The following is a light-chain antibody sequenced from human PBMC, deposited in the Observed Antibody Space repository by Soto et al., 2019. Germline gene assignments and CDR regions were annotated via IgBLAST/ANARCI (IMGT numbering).Light chain of an antibody. CDR3: SSYKSSRTRYV. V-gene: IGLV2-14*01. Sequence: QSVLPQPASVSGSPGHSITISCTGTSGDIGSYNRVSWYQQHPGKAPKLMIYEVSNRPSGVSNRFSGSKSGNTASLTISGLQAEDEADYYCSSYKSSRTRYVFGTGTKVTVL. CDR1: SGDIGSYNR. CDR2: EVS. J-gene: IGLJ1*01.